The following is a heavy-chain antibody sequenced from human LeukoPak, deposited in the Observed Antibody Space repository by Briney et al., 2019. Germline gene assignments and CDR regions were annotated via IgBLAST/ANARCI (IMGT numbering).Heavy chain of an antibody. V-gene: IGHV4-39*01. CDR1: GGSISSSSYY. D-gene: IGHD2/OR15-2a*01. J-gene: IGHJ4*02. Sequence: SETLSLTCTVSGGSISSSSYYWGWVRQPPGRGLECIGSIYYSGSTYYNPPLKSRVTISVDTSKNQFSLKLSSVTAADTAVYYCARLISVYYFDSWGQGTLVTVSS. CDR2: IYYSGST. CDR3: ARLISVYYFDS.